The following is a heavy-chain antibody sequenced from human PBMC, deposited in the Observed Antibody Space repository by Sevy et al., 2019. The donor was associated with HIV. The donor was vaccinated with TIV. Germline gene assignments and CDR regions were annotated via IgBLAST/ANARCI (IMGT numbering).Heavy chain of an antibody. D-gene: IGHD3-22*01. CDR1: GFTFSSYA. CDR3: AKEDRTMIVVVTARFDP. J-gene: IGHJ5*02. Sequence: GGSLRLSCAASGFTFSSYAMSWVRQAPGKGLEWVSAISGSGGSIYYADSVKGRFTISRDNSKNTLYLQMNSLRAEDTAVYYCAKEDRTMIVVVTARFDPWGQGTLVTVSS. V-gene: IGHV3-23*01. CDR2: ISGSGGSI.